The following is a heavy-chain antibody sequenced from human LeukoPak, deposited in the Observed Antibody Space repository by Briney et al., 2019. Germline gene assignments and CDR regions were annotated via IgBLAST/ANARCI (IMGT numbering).Heavy chain of an antibody. CDR3: ARGRQVAYYDFWSGYYYGEFDY. D-gene: IGHD3-3*01. J-gene: IGHJ4*02. CDR1: GYTFTSYD. V-gene: IGHV1-8*01. Sequence: GASVKVSCKASGYTFTSYDINWVRQATGQGLEWMGWMNPNSGNTGYAQKFQGRVTMTRNTSISTAYMELSSLRSEDTAVYYCARGRQVAYYDFWSGYYYGEFDYWGQGTLVTVSS. CDR2: MNPNSGNT.